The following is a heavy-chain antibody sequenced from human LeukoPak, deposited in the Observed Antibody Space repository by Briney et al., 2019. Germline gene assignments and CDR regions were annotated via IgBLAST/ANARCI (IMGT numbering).Heavy chain of an antibody. J-gene: IGHJ5*02. CDR3: ARHKGRFRGYSGYGLTTVTTVGWFDP. Sequence: PSETLSLTCTVSGGSISSYYWSWIRQPPGKGLEWIGYIYDSGSTNYNPSLKSRVTISVDTSKNQFSLKLSSVTAADTAAYYCARHKGRFRGYSGYGLTTVTTVGWFDPWGQGTLVTVSS. CDR1: GGSISSYY. V-gene: IGHV4-59*08. D-gene: IGHD5-12*01. CDR2: IYDSGST.